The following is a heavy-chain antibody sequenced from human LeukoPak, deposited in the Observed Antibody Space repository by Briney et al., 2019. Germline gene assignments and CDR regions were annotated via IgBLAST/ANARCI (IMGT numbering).Heavy chain of an antibody. CDR2: IKQDGSEK. V-gene: IGHV3-7*01. CDR1: GFTFSSYW. J-gene: IGHJ5*02. D-gene: IGHD3-10*01. Sequence: GGSLRLSCAASGFTFSSYWMSWVGQAPGKGLEWVANIKQDGSEKYYVDSVKGRFTISRDNAKNSLYLQMNSLRAEDTAVYYCAREDVWFGEWNWFDPWGQGTLVTVSS. CDR3: AREDVWFGEWNWFDP.